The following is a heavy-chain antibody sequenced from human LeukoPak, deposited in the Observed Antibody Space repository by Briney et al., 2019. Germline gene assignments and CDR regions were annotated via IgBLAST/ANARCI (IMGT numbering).Heavy chain of an antibody. Sequence: GGSLRLSCEGFGFTFSSYDMHWVRQATGKGLEWVSAIGTAGDTYYPGSVKGRFTISRENAKNSLYLQMNSLRAGDTAVYYCARGGRGDAFDIWGQGTMVTVSS. CDR1: GFTFSSYD. D-gene: IGHD1-26*01. J-gene: IGHJ3*02. V-gene: IGHV3-13*01. CDR2: IGTAGDT. CDR3: ARGGRGDAFDI.